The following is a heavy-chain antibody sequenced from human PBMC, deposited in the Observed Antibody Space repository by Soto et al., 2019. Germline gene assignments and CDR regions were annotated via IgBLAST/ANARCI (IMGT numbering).Heavy chain of an antibody. CDR1: GLIFSDAW. CDR3: SWNADVCPGMLV. CDR2: IRNGGAT. V-gene: IGHV3-15*01. Sequence: EVQVVESGGGLVKPGDSLRLSCVVSGLIFSDAWVSWVRQAPGKGLEWLGRIRNGGATDYPAPVKGRFTISRDDSKNTLYLQRNSLKTEDTALHYGSWNADVCPGMLVWGQGTTVTVSS. D-gene: IGHD1-1*01. J-gene: IGHJ6*02.